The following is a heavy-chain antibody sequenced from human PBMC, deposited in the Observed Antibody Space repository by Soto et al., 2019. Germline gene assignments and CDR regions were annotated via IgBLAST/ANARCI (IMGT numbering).Heavy chain of an antibody. CDR2: IIPIFGTA. CDR3: ARDPERDMGRPPLLGGMDV. Sequence: SVKGSCKASGRTLSSYAISWVLQAPGQGLEWMGRIIPIFGTANYAQKFQGRVTITADESTSTAYMELSSLRSEDTAVYYCARDPERDMGRPPLLGGMDVWRQGTTVTVSS. J-gene: IGHJ6*02. V-gene: IGHV1-69*13. D-gene: IGHD2-15*01. CDR1: GRTLSSYA.